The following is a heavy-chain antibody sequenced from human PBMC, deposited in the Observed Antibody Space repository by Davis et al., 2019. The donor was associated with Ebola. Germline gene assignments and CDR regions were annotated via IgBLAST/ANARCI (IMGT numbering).Heavy chain of an antibody. V-gene: IGHV3-23*01. CDR2: VSDGAGDSAGGT. Sequence: GGSLRLSCAASGFTFSAYAMNWVRQAPGKGLEWVSAVSDGAGDSAGGTYYADSVKGRFTISRDNSRNTLYLQMNSLRAEDTAVYYCAKDAGRTFDYWGQGTLVTVSS. J-gene: IGHJ4*02. CDR3: AKDAGRTFDY. D-gene: IGHD1-1*01. CDR1: GFTFSAYA.